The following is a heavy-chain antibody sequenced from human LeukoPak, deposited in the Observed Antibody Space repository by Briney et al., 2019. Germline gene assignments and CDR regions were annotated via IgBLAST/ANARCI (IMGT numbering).Heavy chain of an antibody. J-gene: IGHJ4*02. Sequence: PGGSLRLSCAVSGFTVNSYWMHWVRQGPGKGLVWVSHINSDGPTTGYADSVKGRFTISRDSAKNTLYLEMNNLRAEDTAVYYCARGYNYRFEYWGQGTLVIVSS. V-gene: IGHV3-74*01. CDR2: INSDGPTT. CDR1: GFTVNSYW. CDR3: ARGYNYRFEY. D-gene: IGHD5-24*01.